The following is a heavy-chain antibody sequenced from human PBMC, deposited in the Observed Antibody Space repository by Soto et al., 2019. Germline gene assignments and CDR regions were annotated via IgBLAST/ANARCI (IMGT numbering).Heavy chain of an antibody. D-gene: IGHD4-4*01. V-gene: IGHV1-69*08. Sequence: QVQLVQSGAEVKKPGSSVKVSCKASGGTFSSYTISWVRQAPGQGLEWMGRIIPILGIANYAQKFQGRGTITADKSTSTAYMELSSLRSEDTAVYYCAREPGGDYSNYSTSNWGQGTLVTVSS. CDR3: AREPGGDYSNYSTSN. J-gene: IGHJ4*02. CDR1: GGTFSSYT. CDR2: IIPILGIA.